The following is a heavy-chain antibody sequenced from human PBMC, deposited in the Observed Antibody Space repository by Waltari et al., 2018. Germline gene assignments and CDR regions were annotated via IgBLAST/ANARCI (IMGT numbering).Heavy chain of an antibody. CDR2: IYSGGST. V-gene: IGHV3-53*02. Sequence: EVQLVETGGGLLQPGGSLRLSCAASGFTVSSNYMSWGRQAPGKGLEWVSGIYSGGSTYYADSVKVRFTISRDNAKNSLYLQMNSLRAEDTAVYYCARERWELLIDDYWGQGTLVTVSS. D-gene: IGHD1-26*01. CDR1: GFTVSSNY. J-gene: IGHJ4*02. CDR3: ARERWELLIDDY.